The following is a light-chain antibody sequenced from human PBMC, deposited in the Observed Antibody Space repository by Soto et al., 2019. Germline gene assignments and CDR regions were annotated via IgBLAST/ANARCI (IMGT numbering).Light chain of an antibody. CDR2: KAS. CDR1: HSVTSW. V-gene: IGKV1-5*03. CDR3: QHYNTFSAT. Sequence: DFQMTQSPSTLSASVGDRVTITCRASHSVTSWLAWYQQKPGKAPKLLIYKASTLQTGVPSRFSGSGSGTEFTLTISSLQPDDFATYYCQHYNTFSATFGQGTKVDVK. J-gene: IGKJ1*01.